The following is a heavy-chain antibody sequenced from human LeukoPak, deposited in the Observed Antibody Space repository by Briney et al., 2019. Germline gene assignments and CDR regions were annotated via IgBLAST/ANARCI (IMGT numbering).Heavy chain of an antibody. CDR3: ARGSDDSSGYLVPSHFDY. Sequence: GGSLRLSCAASGFTFSDYYMSWIRQAPGKGLEWVAVISYDGSNKYYADSVKGRFTISRDNSKNTLYLQMNSLRAEDTAVYYCARGSDDSSGYLVPSHFDYWGQGTLVTVSS. D-gene: IGHD3-22*01. CDR2: ISYDGSNK. J-gene: IGHJ4*02. CDR1: GFTFSDYY. V-gene: IGHV3-30-3*01.